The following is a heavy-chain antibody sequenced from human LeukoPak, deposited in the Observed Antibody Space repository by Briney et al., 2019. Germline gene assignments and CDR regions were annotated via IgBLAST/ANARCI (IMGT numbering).Heavy chain of an antibody. CDR3: ARDVARSGDLFGWFDP. Sequence: SETLSLTCTVSGGSMSSRYWSWILQPPGKGLEWIGYVYYSGTTNSNPSLKSHVTISVDTSKNQFSLNLRSVTAAGTAVYYCARDVARSGDLFGWFDPWGQGTLVIVSS. CDR1: GGSMSSRY. V-gene: IGHV4-59*11. CDR2: VYYSGTT. J-gene: IGHJ5*02. D-gene: IGHD3-10*01.